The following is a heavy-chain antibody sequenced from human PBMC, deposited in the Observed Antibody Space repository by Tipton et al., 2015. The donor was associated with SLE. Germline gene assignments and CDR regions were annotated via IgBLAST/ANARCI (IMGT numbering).Heavy chain of an antibody. CDR1: GFTFDDYA. CDR3: AKEAAAGYYYYGMDV. D-gene: IGHD6-13*01. CDR2: ISWNSGSI. Sequence: SLRLSCAASGFTFDDYAMHWVRQAPGKGLEWVSGISWNSGSIGYADSVKGRFTISRDNAKNSLYLQMNSLRAEDMALYYCAKEAAAGYYYYGMDVWGQGTTVTVSS. J-gene: IGHJ6*02. V-gene: IGHV3-9*03.